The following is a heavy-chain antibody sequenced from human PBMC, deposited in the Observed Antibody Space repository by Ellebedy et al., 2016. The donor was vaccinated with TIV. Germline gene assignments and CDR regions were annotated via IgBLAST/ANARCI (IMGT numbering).Heavy chain of an antibody. CDR1: GGSINSYY. Sequence: GSLRLSXTVSGGSINSYYWNWIRQPPGKGLEWIGYIYYSGSTNYNPSLKSRVTISLDTSKNQFSLKLTSVTAADTAVYYCARGDSGSYVRYFDYWGQGTLVTVSS. D-gene: IGHD1-26*01. CDR3: ARGDSGSYVRYFDY. J-gene: IGHJ4*02. V-gene: IGHV4-59*01. CDR2: IYYSGST.